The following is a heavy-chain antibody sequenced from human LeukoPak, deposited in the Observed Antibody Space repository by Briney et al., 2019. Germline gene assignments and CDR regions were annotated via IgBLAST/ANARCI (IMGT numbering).Heavy chain of an antibody. Sequence: GGSLRLSCAASGFTFTSYGISWVRQAPGQGLEWMGWISAYNGNTNYAQKLQGRVTMTTDTSTSTAYMELRSLRSDDTAVYYCARDWGYSGYDAITFDYWGQGTLVTVSS. CDR2: ISAYNGNT. CDR1: GFTFTSYG. D-gene: IGHD5-12*01. J-gene: IGHJ4*02. CDR3: ARDWGYSGYDAITFDY. V-gene: IGHV1-18*01.